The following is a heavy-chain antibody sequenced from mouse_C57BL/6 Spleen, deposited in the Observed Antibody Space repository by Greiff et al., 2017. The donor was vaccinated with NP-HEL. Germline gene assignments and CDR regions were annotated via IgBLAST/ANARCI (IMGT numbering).Heavy chain of an antibody. J-gene: IGHJ2*01. Sequence: QVQLQQPGAELVRPGSSVKLSCKASGYTFTSYWMHWVKQRPIQGLEWIGNIDPSDSETHYNQKFKDKATLTVDKSSSTAYMQLSSLTSEDSAVYYCARSYSSSRLDYWGQGTTLTVSS. CDR3: ARSYSSSRLDY. CDR2: IDPSDSET. D-gene: IGHD1-1*01. CDR1: GYTFTSYW. V-gene: IGHV1-52*01.